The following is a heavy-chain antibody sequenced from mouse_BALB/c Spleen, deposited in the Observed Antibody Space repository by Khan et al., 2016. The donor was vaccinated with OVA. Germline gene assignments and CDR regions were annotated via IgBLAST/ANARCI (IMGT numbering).Heavy chain of an antibody. D-gene: IGHD2-14*01. V-gene: IGHV1-4*01. J-gene: IGHJ3*01. CDR1: GYTFTSYT. Sequence: QVQLQQSGAELVRPGASVKMSCKASGYTFTSYTIHWIKQRPGQGLEWIGYINPSNGYTNYNQQFKDKATLTTDKSSTTAYLQLSSLTSDDSAVYNSVRDGAYHRNDGWFAYWGQGTLVTVSA. CDR3: VRDGAYHRNDGWFAY. CDR2: INPSNGYT.